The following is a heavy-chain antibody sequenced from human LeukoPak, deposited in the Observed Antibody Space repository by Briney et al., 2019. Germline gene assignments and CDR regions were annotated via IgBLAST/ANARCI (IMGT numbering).Heavy chain of an antibody. CDR1: GFTFSSYE. Sequence: GGSLRLSCAASGFTFSSYEMNWVRQAPGKGLEWVAFIRYNGNNQYYADSVKGRFTISRDNSKNTLYLQMNSLKGDDTAVYYCAKDSYSSSWYGPLFDYWGQGTLVTVSS. V-gene: IGHV3-30*02. D-gene: IGHD6-13*01. CDR3: AKDSYSSSWYGPLFDY. CDR2: IRYNGNNQ. J-gene: IGHJ4*02.